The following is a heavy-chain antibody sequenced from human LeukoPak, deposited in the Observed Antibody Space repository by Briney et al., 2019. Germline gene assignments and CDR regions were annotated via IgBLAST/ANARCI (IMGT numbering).Heavy chain of an antibody. CDR3: ARCKQRWLQFIDY. CDR2: INHSGST. CDR1: GGSFSGYY. J-gene: IGHJ4*02. Sequence: SETLSLTCAVYGGSFSGYYWSWIRQPPGKGLEWIGEINHSGSTNYNPSLKSRVTISVDTSKNQFSLKLSSVTAADTAVYYCARCKQRWLQFIDYWGQGTLVTASS. V-gene: IGHV4-34*01. D-gene: IGHD5-24*01.